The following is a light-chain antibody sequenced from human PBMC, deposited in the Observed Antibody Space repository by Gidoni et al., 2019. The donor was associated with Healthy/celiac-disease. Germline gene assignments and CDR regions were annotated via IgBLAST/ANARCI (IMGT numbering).Light chain of an antibody. J-gene: IGKJ1*01. CDR3: QQSYSTPRT. Sequence: DIQMTQSPSSLSASVGDRVTITLRASQSISSYLNWYQQKPGKAPKPLIYAASSLQSGVPSRFSGSGSGTDFTLTISSLQPEDFATYYCQQSYSTPRTFGQGTKVEIK. CDR2: AAS. V-gene: IGKV1-39*01. CDR1: QSISSY.